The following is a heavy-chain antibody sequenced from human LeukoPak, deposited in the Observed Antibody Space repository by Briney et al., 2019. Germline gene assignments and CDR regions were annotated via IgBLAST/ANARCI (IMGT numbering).Heavy chain of an antibody. CDR2: IKQDGSEK. CDR3: AGVSGYDILTGYQYCFDY. CDR1: GFTFSSYW. J-gene: IGHJ4*02. Sequence: PGGSLRLSCAASGFTFSSYWMSWVRQAPGKGLEWVANIKQDGSEKYYVDSVKGRFTISRDNAKNSLYLQMNSLRAEDTAVYYCAGVSGYDILTGYQYCFDYWGQGTLVTVSS. D-gene: IGHD3-9*01. V-gene: IGHV3-7*01.